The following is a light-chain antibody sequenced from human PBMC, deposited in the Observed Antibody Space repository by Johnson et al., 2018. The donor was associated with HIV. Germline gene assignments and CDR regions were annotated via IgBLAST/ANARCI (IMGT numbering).Light chain of an antibody. V-gene: IGLV1-51*02. Sequence: QPVLTQPPSVSAAPGQKVTISCSGSTSNIGKSYVSWYQQLPGAAPKLLIYENDRRPSGIPDRFSGSKSGTSATLDITGLQTGDEADYYCGTWDGSLSAGVFGTGTKVTVL. CDR1: TSNIGKSY. CDR3: GTWDGSLSAGV. J-gene: IGLJ1*01. CDR2: END.